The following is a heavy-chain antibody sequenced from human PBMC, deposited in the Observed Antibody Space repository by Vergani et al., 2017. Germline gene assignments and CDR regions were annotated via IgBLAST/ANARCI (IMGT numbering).Heavy chain of an antibody. J-gene: IGHJ4*02. CDR2: ISYDGDTT. CDR3: AKFPLNITTPDRGDF. V-gene: IGHV3-30*18. D-gene: IGHD1-1*01. Sequence: HVQMVESGGGVVQPGRSLRLFCAVSGFRFSDYGMHWVRQAPGRGLEWGALISYDGDTTYYEDSVKGRFTISRDNSKNTLFLQMHSLRVEDTALYYCAKFPLNITTPDRGDFWGQGSLVTVSS. CDR1: GFRFSDYG.